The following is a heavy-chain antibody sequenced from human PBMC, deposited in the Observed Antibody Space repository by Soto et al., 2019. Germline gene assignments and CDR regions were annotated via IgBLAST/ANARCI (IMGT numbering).Heavy chain of an antibody. D-gene: IGHD3-3*01. CDR3: ARPTNEYYDFWSGYYLDDAFDI. Sequence: ASVKVSCKASGYTFTSYGISWVRQAPGQGLEWMGRISAYNGNTNYAQKLQGRVTMTTDTSTSTAYKELRSLRSDDTAVYYCARPTNEYYDFWSGYYLDDAFDIWGQGTMVTVSS. J-gene: IGHJ3*02. CDR2: ISAYNGNT. CDR1: GYTFTSYG. V-gene: IGHV1-18*01.